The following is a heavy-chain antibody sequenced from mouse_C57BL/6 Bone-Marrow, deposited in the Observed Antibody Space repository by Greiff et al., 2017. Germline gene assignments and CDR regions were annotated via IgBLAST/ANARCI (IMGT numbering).Heavy chain of an antibody. V-gene: IGHV1-82*01. D-gene: IGHD2-3*01. J-gene: IGHJ1*03. CDR2: IYPGDGDT. CDR1: GYAFSSSW. Sequence: QVQLQQSGPELVKPGASVKISCKASGYAFSSSWMNWVKQRPGKGLEWIGRIYPGDGDTNYNGKFNGKATLTADKSSSTAYMQLSSLSSEDSAVYFCARYYDGYYFDVWGTGTTVTVSS. CDR3: ARYYDGYYFDV.